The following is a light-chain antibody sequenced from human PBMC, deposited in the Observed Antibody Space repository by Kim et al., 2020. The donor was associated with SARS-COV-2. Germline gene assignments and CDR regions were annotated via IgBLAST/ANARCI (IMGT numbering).Light chain of an antibody. J-gene: IGKJ2*01. V-gene: IGKV4-1*01. CDR3: QQYFTTPPT. CDR2: WAS. CDR1: RSVLYSSNKQNY. Sequence: KATINCKSSRSVLYSSNKQNYLAWYQQKPGQPPKLLLYWASTRESGVPDRFSGSGSGTDFTLTISSLQAEDVAVYFCQQYFTTPPTFGQGTKLEI.